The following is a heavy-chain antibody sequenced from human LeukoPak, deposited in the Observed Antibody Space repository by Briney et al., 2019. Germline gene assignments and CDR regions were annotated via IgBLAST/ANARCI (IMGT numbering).Heavy chain of an antibody. J-gene: IGHJ6*02. CDR1: GGSISSSNW. CDR2: IYHSGST. D-gene: IGHD2-21*02. Sequence: PSGTLSLTCAVSGGSISSSNWWSWVRQPPGKGLEWIGEIYHSGSTNYNPSLKSRVTISVDKSKNQFSLKLSSVTAADTAVYYCAREWGSYCGGDCSTVAYYYYGMDVWGQGTTVTVSS. CDR3: AREWGSYCGGDCSTVAYYYYGMDV. V-gene: IGHV4-4*02.